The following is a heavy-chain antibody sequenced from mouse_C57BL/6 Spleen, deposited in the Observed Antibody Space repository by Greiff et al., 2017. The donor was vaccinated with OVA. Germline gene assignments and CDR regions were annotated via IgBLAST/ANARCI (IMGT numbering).Heavy chain of an antibody. V-gene: IGHV1-82*01. Sequence: QVQLQQSGPELVKPGASVKISCKASGYAFSSSWMNWVKQRPGKGLEWIGRIYPGDGDTNYNGKFKGKATLTADKSSSTAYMQLSSLTSEDSAVYFCARLSQMDYWGQGTSVTVSS. J-gene: IGHJ4*01. CDR2: IYPGDGDT. CDR3: ARLSQMDY. CDR1: GYAFSSSW.